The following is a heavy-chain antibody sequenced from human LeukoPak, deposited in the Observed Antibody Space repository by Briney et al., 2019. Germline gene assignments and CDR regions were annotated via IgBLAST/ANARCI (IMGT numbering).Heavy chain of an antibody. Sequence: GGSLRLSCAASGFTFSSYAMHWVRQAPGKGLEWVAVISYDGSNKYYADSVKGRFTISRDNSKNTLYLQMNSLRAEDTAVYYCARDGGSYVLYYYYMDVWGKGTTVTVSS. J-gene: IGHJ6*03. CDR3: ARDGGSYVLYYYYMDV. CDR2: ISYDGSNK. CDR1: GFTFSSYA. V-gene: IGHV3-30*04. D-gene: IGHD1-26*01.